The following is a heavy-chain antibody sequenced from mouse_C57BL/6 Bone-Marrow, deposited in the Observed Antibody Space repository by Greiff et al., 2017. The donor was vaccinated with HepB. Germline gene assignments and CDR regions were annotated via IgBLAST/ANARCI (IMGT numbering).Heavy chain of an antibody. J-gene: IGHJ2*01. CDR1: GYTFTSYW. D-gene: IGHD1-1*01. V-gene: IGHV1-59*01. CDR2: IDPSDSYT. CDR3: ARNYYGSPDY. Sequence: QVQLQQSGAELVRPGTSVKLSCKASGYTFTSYWMHWVKQRPGQGLEWIGVIDPSDSYTNYNQKFKGKATLTVDTSSSTAYMQLSSLTSEDSAVYYCARNYYGSPDYWGQGTTLTVSS.